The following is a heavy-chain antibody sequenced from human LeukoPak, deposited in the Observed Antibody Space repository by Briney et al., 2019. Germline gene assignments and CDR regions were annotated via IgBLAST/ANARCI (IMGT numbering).Heavy chain of an antibody. CDR2: IYHSGST. V-gene: IGHV4-38-2*02. CDR1: GYSISSGYY. CDR3: ARDRTFGDFDY. Sequence: SETLSLTCAVSGYSISSGYYWGWIRQPPGKGLEWIGGIYHSGSTYYNPSLKSRVTISVDTSKNQFSLKLSSVTAADTAVYYCARDRTFGDFDYWGQGTLVTVSS. J-gene: IGHJ4*02. D-gene: IGHD3-16*01.